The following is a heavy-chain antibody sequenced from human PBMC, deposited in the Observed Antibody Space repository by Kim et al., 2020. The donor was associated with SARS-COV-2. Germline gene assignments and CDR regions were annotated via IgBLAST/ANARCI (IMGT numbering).Heavy chain of an antibody. CDR3: AKGLVGYSYYYGMDV. Sequence: DTVQGRVTNSRDNSKNQLYLQMNSLSAADTAVYYCAKGLVGYSYYYGMDVWGQGTTVTVSS. J-gene: IGHJ6*02. V-gene: IGHV3-23*01.